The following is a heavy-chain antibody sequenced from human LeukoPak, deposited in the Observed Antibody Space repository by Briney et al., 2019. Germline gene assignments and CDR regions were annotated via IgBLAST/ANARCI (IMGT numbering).Heavy chain of an antibody. CDR2: IYYSGST. Sequence: SQTLSLTCTVSGGSISSGDYYWSWIHQPPGKGLEWIGYIYYSGSTYYNPSLKSRVTISVDTSKNHFSLKLIAVTAADTAVYYCASPPMVRGIMDYFNYGMDVWGQGTTVTVFS. CDR3: ASPPMVRGIMDYFNYGMDV. D-gene: IGHD3-10*01. V-gene: IGHV4-30-4*01. CDR1: GGSISSGDYY. J-gene: IGHJ6*02.